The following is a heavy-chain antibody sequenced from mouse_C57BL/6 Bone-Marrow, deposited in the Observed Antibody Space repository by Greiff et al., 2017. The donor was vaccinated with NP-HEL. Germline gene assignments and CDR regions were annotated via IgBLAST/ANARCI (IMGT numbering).Heavy chain of an antibody. CDR1: GYSFTSYY. V-gene: IGHV1-66*01. Sequence: QVQLQQSGPELVKPGASVKISCKASGYSFTSYYIHWVKQRPGQGLEWIGWIYPGSGNTKYNEKFKGKATLTADTSSSTAYMQRSSLTSEDSAVYYCAREGYYGSSPYWYFDVWGTGTTVTVSS. D-gene: IGHD1-1*01. CDR2: IYPGSGNT. J-gene: IGHJ1*03. CDR3: AREGYYGSSPYWYFDV.